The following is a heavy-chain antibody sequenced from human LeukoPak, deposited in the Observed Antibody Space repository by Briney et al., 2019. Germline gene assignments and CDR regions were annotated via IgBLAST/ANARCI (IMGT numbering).Heavy chain of an antibody. V-gene: IGHV1-2*02. Sequence: ASVKVSCKACGYNFKGYNMHWARQAPGQGLEWMGWINPNTGATKYAQKFQGRVTMTRDTSIDTAYMELSRLRFDDTAMYYCARDLDYWGQGTLVTVPS. J-gene: IGHJ4*02. CDR1: GYNFKGYN. CDR3: ARDLDY. CDR2: INPNTGAT.